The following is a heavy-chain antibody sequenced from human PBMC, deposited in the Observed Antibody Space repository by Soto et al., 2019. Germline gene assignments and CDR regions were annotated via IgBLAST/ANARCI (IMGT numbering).Heavy chain of an antibody. D-gene: IGHD1-26*01. CDR2: IYYSGST. V-gene: IGHV4-31*03. J-gene: IGHJ6*04. CDR1: GGSISSGGYY. CDR3: SRDHSSFVEV. Sequence: QVQLQESGPGLVKPSQTLSLTCTVSGGSISSGGYYWSWIRQHPGKGLEWIGYIYYSGSTYYNPYLKSRVNIAVDTSKNQFSLKLSSVTAADTAVYYCSRDHSSFVEVLGKGTTVTVSS.